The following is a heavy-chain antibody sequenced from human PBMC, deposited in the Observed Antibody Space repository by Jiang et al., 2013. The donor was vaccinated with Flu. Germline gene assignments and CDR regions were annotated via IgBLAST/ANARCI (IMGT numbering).Heavy chain of an antibody. Sequence: GSGLVKPSETLSLTCSVSGGSITSNSHYWGWIRQPPGKGLEWIGSIFHSGSTYYNPSLKSRVTISVDTSKSQISLRLTSVTAADTSVYYCARQSGSYWGGGDFDCWGQGTLVIVYS. CDR2: IFHSGST. CDR1: GGSITSNSHY. D-gene: IGHD1-26*01. J-gene: IGHJ4*02. V-gene: IGHV4-39*01. CDR3: ARQSGSYWGGGDFDC.